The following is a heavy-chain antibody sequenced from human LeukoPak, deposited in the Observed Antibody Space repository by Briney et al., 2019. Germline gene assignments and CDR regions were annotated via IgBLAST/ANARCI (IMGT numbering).Heavy chain of an antibody. Sequence: GGSLRLSCAASGFTFSSYAMSWVRQAPGKGLEWVSAISGSGGSTYYADSVKGRFTISRDNSKNTLYLQMNSLRAEDTAVYYCAKDRVRGVRIFWFDPWGQGTLVTVSS. CDR1: GFTFSSYA. V-gene: IGHV3-23*01. D-gene: IGHD3-10*01. CDR3: AKDRVRGVRIFWFDP. J-gene: IGHJ5*02. CDR2: ISGSGGST.